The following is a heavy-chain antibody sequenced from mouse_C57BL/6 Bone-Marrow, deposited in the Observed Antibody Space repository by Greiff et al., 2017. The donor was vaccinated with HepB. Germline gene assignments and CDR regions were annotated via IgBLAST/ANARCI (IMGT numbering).Heavy chain of an antibody. CDR1: GFTFSSYT. J-gene: IGHJ3*01. CDR2: ISGGGGNT. D-gene: IGHD3-2*02. CDR3: ARSSSGTSWFAY. Sequence: DVKLVESGGGLVKPGGSLKLSCAASGFTFSSYTMSWVRQTPEKRLEWVATISGGGGNTYYPDSVKGRFTISRDNAKNTLYLQMSSLRSEDTALYYCARSSSGTSWFAYWGQGTLVTVSA. V-gene: IGHV5-9*01.